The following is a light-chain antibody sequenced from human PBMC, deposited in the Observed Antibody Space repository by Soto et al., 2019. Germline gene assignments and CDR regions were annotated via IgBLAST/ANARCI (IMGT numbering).Light chain of an antibody. V-gene: IGLV1-47*01. CDR2: RDI. CDR1: SSNIGSDY. CDR3: CLYAGTYSYV. J-gene: IGLJ1*01. Sequence: QSVLTQPPSASGTPGQTVTITCSGSSSNIGSDYVFWYQQLPGTAPRLLIYRDIQRPSGVPDRFSGSKSGNTASLTISGLQAEDEADYYCCLYAGTYSYVFGTGTKLTVL.